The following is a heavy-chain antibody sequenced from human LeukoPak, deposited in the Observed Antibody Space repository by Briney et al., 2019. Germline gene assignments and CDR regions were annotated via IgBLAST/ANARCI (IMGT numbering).Heavy chain of an antibody. Sequence: SVKVSCKASGGTSCSYAISWVRQPPGQGGEWMGGIIPIFGTANYGQKFQGRVTITTDESTSTAYMELSSLRSEDTAVHHCARDRGQLAEYYFDYWGQGTPVTVSS. J-gene: IGHJ4*02. D-gene: IGHD6-13*01. V-gene: IGHV1-69*05. CDR3: ARDRGQLAEYYFDY. CDR2: IIPIFGTA. CDR1: GGTSCSYA.